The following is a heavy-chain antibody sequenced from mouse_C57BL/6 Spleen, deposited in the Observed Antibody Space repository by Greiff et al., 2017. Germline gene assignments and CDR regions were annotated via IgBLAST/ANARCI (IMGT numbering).Heavy chain of an antibody. CDR3: AGGYGLLTYYAMDY. D-gene: IGHD1-1*02. CDR1: GFNIKDYF. J-gene: IGHJ4*01. CDR2: IDPEDGDT. V-gene: IGHV14-2*01. Sequence: VQLQQSGAELVKPGASVKLSCTASGFNIKDYFMHWVKQRPEQGLEWIGRIDPEDGDTKYAPKFQGKATITADTSSNTAYLQLSSLTSEDTAVYYCAGGYGLLTYYAMDYWGQGTSVTVAS.